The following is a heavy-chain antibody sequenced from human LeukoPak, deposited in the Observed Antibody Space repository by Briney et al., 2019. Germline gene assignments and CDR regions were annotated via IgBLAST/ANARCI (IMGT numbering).Heavy chain of an antibody. Sequence: PSETLSLTCTLSGGSISTYYWSWIRQPPGKGLEWIGYITYSGSTNYNPSLKSRVTISVDTSQNQFSLRLSSVTAADTALYYSSRGRGASLDLWGQGTRVTVSS. J-gene: IGHJ5*02. D-gene: IGHD1-26*01. V-gene: IGHV4-59*08. CDR2: ITYSGST. CDR3: SRGRGASLDL. CDR1: GGSISTYY.